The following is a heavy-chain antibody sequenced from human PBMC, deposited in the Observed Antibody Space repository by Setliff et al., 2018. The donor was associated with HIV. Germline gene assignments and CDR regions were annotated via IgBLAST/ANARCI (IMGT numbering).Heavy chain of an antibody. D-gene: IGHD3-22*01. CDR3: ARALGISSDSNRFDY. CDR2: IIPIFGTT. V-gene: IGHV1-69*13. Sequence: ASVKVSCKASGGTFRNNPINWVRQAPGQGLEWMGGIIPIFGTTNYAQKFQDRVTITADESTSTVYMELGSLRSEDTAVYYCARALGISSDSNRFDYWGQGTLSPSPQ. CDR1: GGTFRNNP. J-gene: IGHJ4*02.